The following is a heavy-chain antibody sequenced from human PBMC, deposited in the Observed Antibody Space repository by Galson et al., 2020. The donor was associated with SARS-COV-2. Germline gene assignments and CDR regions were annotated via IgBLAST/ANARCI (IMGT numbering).Heavy chain of an antibody. Sequence: SETLSLTCTVSGGSITSSPSYWGWIRQPPGKGLEWVASVFSSGTTYYNPSLKSRITISVDTSKNQFSLTLSSVTAADTALYYCARHMSGVTVTSAFHLWGQGTMVSVSS. CDR3: ARHMSGVTVTSAFHL. V-gene: IGHV4-39*01. CDR1: GGSITSSPSY. CDR2: VFSSGTT. J-gene: IGHJ3*01. D-gene: IGHD3-10*01.